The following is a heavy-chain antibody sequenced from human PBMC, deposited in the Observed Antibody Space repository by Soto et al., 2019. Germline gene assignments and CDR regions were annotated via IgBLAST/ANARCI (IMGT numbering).Heavy chain of an antibody. CDR2: ITNNGDDT. J-gene: IGHJ4*02. CDR3: ARGDFYYDSGGYGYYLDY. V-gene: IGHV3-23*01. Sequence: GGSLRLSCAASGFTFSSYAMSWVRQAPGKELEWVSAITNNGDDTYHADSVKGRFTISRDNSKNTLYLQMNSLRVEDTAVYYCARGDFYYDSGGYGYYLDYWGQGTLVTVS. CDR1: GFTFSSYA. D-gene: IGHD3-22*01.